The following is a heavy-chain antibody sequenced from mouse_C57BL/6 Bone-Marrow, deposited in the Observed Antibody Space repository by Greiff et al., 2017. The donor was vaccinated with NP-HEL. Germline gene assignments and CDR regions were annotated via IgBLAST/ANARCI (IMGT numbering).Heavy chain of an antibody. Sequence: VQLQQSGPGLVQPSQRLSITCTVSGFSLTSYGVHWVRQSPGKGLEWLGVIWSGGSTDYNAAFISRLSISKDNSKSQVFFKMNSLQADDTAIYYCARTPLYYGSRYYAMDYWGQGTSVTVSS. D-gene: IGHD1-1*01. CDR1: GFSLTSYG. J-gene: IGHJ4*01. CDR2: IWSGGST. CDR3: ARTPLYYGSRYYAMDY. V-gene: IGHV2-2*01.